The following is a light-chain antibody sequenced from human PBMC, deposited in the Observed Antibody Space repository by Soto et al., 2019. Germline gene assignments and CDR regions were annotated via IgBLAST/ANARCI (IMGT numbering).Light chain of an antibody. CDR1: QSVSSSY. CDR2: GAS. J-gene: IGKJ2*01. V-gene: IGKV3-20*01. Sequence: EIVLTQSPGTLSLSPGERATLSCRASQSVSSSYLAWYQQKPGQAPRLLIYGASSRATGIPDRFSGSGSGTDFTLTNSRLEPEDFAVYYCQQYCSSPPYTFGLGTKLEIK. CDR3: QQYCSSPPYT.